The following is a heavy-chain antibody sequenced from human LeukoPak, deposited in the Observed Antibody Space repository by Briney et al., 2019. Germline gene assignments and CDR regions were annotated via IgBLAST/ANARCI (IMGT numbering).Heavy chain of an antibody. CDR1: GYTFTGYY. Sequence: EASVKVSCKASGYTFTGYYMHWVRQAPGQGLEWMGWINPNSGGTNYAQKFQGRVTMTRDTSISTAYMELSRLRSDDTAVYYCARQNYYDSSGCLDYWGQGTLVTVSS. D-gene: IGHD3-22*01. J-gene: IGHJ4*02. CDR3: ARQNYYDSSGCLDY. V-gene: IGHV1-2*02. CDR2: INPNSGGT.